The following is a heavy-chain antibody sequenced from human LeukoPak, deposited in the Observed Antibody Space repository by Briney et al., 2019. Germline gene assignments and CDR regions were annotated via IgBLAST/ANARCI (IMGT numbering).Heavy chain of an antibody. V-gene: IGHV4-31*03. J-gene: IGHJ6*02. CDR3: ARDQQQWLARHPYGMDV. CDR2: IYYSGST. Sequence: TSETLSLTCTVSGGSISSGGYYWSWLRQHPGKGLEWIGYIYYSGSTYYNPSLKSRVTISVDTSKNQFSLKLSSVTAADTAVYYCARDQQQWLARHPYGMDVWGQGTTVTVSS. CDR1: GGSISSGGYY. D-gene: IGHD6-19*01.